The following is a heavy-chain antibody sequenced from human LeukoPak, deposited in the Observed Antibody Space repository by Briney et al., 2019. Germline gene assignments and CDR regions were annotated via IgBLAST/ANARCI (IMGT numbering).Heavy chain of an antibody. CDR1: GFTFSSYS. D-gene: IGHD2-8*02. CDR3: ARDTGGPNGFDP. V-gene: IGHV3-21*01. CDR2: ISSSSSYI. Sequence: PGGSLRLSCAASGFTFSSYSMNWVRQAPGKGLEWVSSISSSSSYIYYADSVKGRFTISRDNAKNSLYLQLNSLRAEDTAVYYCARDTGGPNGFDPWGQGTLVTVSS. J-gene: IGHJ5*02.